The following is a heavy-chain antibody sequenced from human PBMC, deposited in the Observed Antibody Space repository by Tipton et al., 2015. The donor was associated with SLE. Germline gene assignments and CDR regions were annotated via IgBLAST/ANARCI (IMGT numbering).Heavy chain of an antibody. D-gene: IGHD1-26*01. CDR3: ARGRGLGAQSWFDP. Sequence: TLSLTCTVSGGPISSYYWSWIRQPPGKGLEWIGYIYYSGSTNYNPSLKSRVTISVDTSKNQFSLKLSSVTAADTAVYYCARGRGLGAQSWFDPWGQGTLVTVSS. CDR1: GGPISSYY. CDR2: IYYSGST. J-gene: IGHJ5*02. V-gene: IGHV4-59*01.